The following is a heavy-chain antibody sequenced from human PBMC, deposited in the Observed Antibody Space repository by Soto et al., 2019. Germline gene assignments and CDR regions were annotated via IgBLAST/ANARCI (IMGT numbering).Heavy chain of an antibody. Sequence: GGSLRLSCAASGFTFSSYAMSWVRQAPGKGLEWVSGISGRGSSTYYAGSVKGRFTISRDNSKNTLYLQMNSLRAEDTAVYYCAKVLQYYDTHYGLDVWGQGTTVTVSS. J-gene: IGHJ6*02. CDR2: ISGRGSST. D-gene: IGHD3-22*01. CDR3: AKVLQYYDTHYGLDV. CDR1: GFTFSSYA. V-gene: IGHV3-23*01.